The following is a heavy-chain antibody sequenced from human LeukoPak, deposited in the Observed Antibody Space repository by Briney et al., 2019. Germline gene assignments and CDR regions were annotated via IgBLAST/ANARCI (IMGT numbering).Heavy chain of an antibody. Sequence: PGGSLRLSCAASGFTFSTYWTSWVRQAPGKGLEWVANIKQDGSEKYFVDSVKGRFTISRDNAKNSLYLQMNSLRAEDTAVYYCARIGYSSGWYAFYFDCWGQGTLVTVSS. D-gene: IGHD6-19*01. CDR3: ARIGYSSGWYAFYFDC. J-gene: IGHJ4*02. CDR2: IKQDGSEK. V-gene: IGHV3-7*01. CDR1: GFTFSTYW.